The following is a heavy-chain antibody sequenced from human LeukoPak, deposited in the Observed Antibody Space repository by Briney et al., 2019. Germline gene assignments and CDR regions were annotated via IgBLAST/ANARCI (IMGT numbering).Heavy chain of an antibody. V-gene: IGHV3-30*03. CDR2: ISYDGSNE. CDR1: GFTFSTYG. J-gene: IGHJ5*01. CDR3: ARSDWLDS. Sequence: GGSLRLSCAASGFTFSTYGMHWVRQAPGKGLEWVAVISYDGSNEYYADSVKGRFTISRDNAKNTLHLQMDSLRAEDTAVYYCARSDWLDSWGQGTLVIVSS.